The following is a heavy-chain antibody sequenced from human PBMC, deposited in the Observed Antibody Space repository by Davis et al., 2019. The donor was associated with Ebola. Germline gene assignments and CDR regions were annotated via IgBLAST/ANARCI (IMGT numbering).Heavy chain of an antibody. J-gene: IGHJ4*02. D-gene: IGHD6-13*01. CDR1: GLPFINAW. V-gene: IGHV3-15*01. CDR2: ITSRSYGGTT. CDR3: TTGLQGAPGTGADY. Sequence: PGGSLRLSCAASGLPFINAWMTWVRQAPGKGLEWVGRITSRSYGGTTEYIAPVKGRFIISREDSMNMVYLQMNSRKPEDTSVYYCTTGLQGAPGTGADYWGQGTQVTVSS.